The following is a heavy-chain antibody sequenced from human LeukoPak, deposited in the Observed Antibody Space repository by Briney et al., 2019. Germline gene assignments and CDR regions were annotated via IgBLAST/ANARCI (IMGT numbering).Heavy chain of an antibody. Sequence: GGSLRLSCAASGFTLSSYEMNWVRQAPGKGLEWVSYIGVGGSAKYYADSVRSRFTISRDRASSSLYLQMDSLRVDDTAIYYCVRQSGTRCTLDIWGPGTLVTVSS. J-gene: IGHJ4*02. CDR2: IGVGGSAK. V-gene: IGHV3-48*03. CDR1: GFTLSSYE. CDR3: VRQSGTRCTLDI. D-gene: IGHD1-1*01.